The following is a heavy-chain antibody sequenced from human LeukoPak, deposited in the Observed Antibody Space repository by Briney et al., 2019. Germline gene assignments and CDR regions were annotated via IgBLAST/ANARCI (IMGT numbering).Heavy chain of an antibody. Sequence: ASVKVSCKASGYTFTSYYMHWVRQAPGQGLEWMGIINPSGGSTSYAQKFQGRVTMTRDMSTSTVYMELSSLRSEDTAVYYCARGPYYYDSSGYFDPWGQGTLVTVSS. CDR2: INPSGGST. D-gene: IGHD3-22*01. CDR1: GYTFTSYY. J-gene: IGHJ5*02. V-gene: IGHV1-46*01. CDR3: ARGPYYYDSSGYFDP.